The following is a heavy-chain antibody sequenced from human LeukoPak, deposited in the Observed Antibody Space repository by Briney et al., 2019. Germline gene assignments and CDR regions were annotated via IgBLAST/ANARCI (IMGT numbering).Heavy chain of an antibody. CDR2: IRSDGSSN. V-gene: IGHV3-30*02. CDR1: GFTFSSHG. J-gene: IGHJ4*02. CDR3: VRDRDWGFDY. Sequence: HTGGSLRLSCAASGFTFSSHGMHWVRQAPGKGLEWVTFIRSDGSSNYYGDSVKGRFTLSRDNFKNTLSLQMNSLRAEDTAVYYCVRDRDWGFDYWGQGTLVTVSS. D-gene: IGHD3/OR15-3a*01.